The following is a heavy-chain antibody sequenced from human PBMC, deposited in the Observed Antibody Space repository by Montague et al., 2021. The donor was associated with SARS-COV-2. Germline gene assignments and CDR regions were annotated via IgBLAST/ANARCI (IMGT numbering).Heavy chain of an antibody. D-gene: IGHD3-22*01. CDR2: K. J-gene: IGHJ4*02. V-gene: IGHV6-1*01. Sequence: KDYALSVKSLITINPDTSKNHFSLQLNSVTPEDTAIYYCARGVYYDGSGYYSFDYWGQGTLVTVSS. CDR3: ARGVYYDGSGYYSFDY.